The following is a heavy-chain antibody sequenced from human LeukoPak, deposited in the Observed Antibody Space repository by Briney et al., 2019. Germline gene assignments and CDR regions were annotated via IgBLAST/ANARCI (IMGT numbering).Heavy chain of an antibody. V-gene: IGHV4-38-2*02. D-gene: IGHD3-22*01. CDR2: IYHSGST. J-gene: IGHJ4*02. CDR1: GYSISSGYY. CDR3: ARGPNYYYD. Sequence: PSETLSLTCTVSGYSISSGYYWGWIRQPPGKGLEWIGSIYHSGSTYYNPSLKSRVTISVDTSKNQFSLKLSSVTAADTAVYYCARGPNYYYDWGQGTLVTVSS.